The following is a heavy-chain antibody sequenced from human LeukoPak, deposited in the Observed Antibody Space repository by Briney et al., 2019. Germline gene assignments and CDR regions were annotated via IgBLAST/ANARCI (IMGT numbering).Heavy chain of an antibody. CDR1: GFTFSSYS. D-gene: IGHD5-12*01. CDR2: ITGSSGYI. Sequence: GGSLRLSCAASGFTFSSYSMCWVRQAPGKGLEWVSSITGSSGYIHYADSVKGRFTISRDNAKNSLYLQMNSLRAEDTAVYYCARDPQLYGGNDWGWGQGTLVIVSS. J-gene: IGHJ4*02. CDR3: ARDPQLYGGNDWG. V-gene: IGHV3-21*01.